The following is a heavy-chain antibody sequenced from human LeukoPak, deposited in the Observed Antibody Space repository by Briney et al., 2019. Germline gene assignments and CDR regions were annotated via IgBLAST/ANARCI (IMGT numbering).Heavy chain of an antibody. CDR3: ARDGPLRYSSSWYFDY. V-gene: IGHV3-66*01. Sequence: GGSLRLSCAASGFTVSSNYMSWVRQAPGKGLEWVSVIYSGGSTYYADSVKGRFTISRDNSKNTLYLQMNSLRAEDTAVYYCARDGPLRYSSSWYFDYWCQGTLVTVSS. CDR2: IYSGGST. CDR1: GFTVSSNY. J-gene: IGHJ4*02. D-gene: IGHD6-13*01.